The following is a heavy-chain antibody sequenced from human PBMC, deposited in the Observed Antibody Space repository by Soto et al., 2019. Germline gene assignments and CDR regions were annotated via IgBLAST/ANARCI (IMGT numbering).Heavy chain of an antibody. CDR2: ISSSCSTI. J-gene: IGHJ5*02. CDR3: ARGTTSSWYPGWFDP. Sequence: QVQLVESGGGLVKPGGSLRLSCAASGFTFSDYYMSWIRQAPGKGLEWVYYISSSCSTIYYSDSVNGRFTISSDNAKNSLYLQMNSLRAEDTAVYYCARGTTSSWYPGWFDPWGHGTLVTVSS. D-gene: IGHD6-13*01. CDR1: GFTFSDYY. V-gene: IGHV3-11*01.